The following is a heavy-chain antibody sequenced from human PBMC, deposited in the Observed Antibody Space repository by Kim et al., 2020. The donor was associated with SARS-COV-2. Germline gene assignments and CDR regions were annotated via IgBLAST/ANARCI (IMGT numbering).Heavy chain of an antibody. D-gene: IGHD2-15*01. CDR2: IHSGGST. J-gene: IGHJ5*02. CDR1: GFTVNSNY. CDR3: ASGDCSGGSCYLPGDH. Sequence: GGSLRLSCVVSGFTVNSNYMTWVRQAPGKGLEWVSVIHSGGSTSYADSVKGRFTISRDNYKNIVYLQMNSLRAEDTAVYFCASGDCSGGSCYLPGDHWGQGTLVTVSS. V-gene: IGHV3-66*01.